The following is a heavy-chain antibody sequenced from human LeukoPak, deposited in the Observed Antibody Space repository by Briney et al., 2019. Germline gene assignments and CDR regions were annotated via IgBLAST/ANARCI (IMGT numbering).Heavy chain of an antibody. CDR2: INPNTGVT. D-gene: IGHD4-17*01. CDR3: ARDRTTVTTGYYGMDV. CDR1: GYTFTGYY. Sequence: ASVKVSCKASGYTFTGYYMHWVRQAPGQGLEWMGWINPNTGVTNYAQKFQGRVTLTRDTSIITAYMELTRLRSDDTAMYYCARDRTTVTTGYYGMDVWGQGTTLTVSS. J-gene: IGHJ6*02. V-gene: IGHV1-2*02.